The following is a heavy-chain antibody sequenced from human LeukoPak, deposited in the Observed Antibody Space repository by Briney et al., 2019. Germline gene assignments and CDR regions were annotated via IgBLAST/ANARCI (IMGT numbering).Heavy chain of an antibody. D-gene: IGHD3-10*01. V-gene: IGHV3-30-3*01. J-gene: IGHJ4*02. Sequence: GGSLRLSCAATGFTFSNYAIRWGRQAPGKGLEWVAFISDDGSRQHYADSVKGRFTISRDNSKNTLNLQMNSLRAEDTAVYYCVKDRTGTYTLDYWGQGTLVTVSS. CDR2: ISDDGSRQ. CDR1: GFTFSNYA. CDR3: VKDRTGTYTLDY.